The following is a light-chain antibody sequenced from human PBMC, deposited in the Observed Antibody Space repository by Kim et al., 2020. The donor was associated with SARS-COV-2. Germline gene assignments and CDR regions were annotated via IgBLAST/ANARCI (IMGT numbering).Light chain of an antibody. CDR3: QQYYWPPLT. V-gene: IGKV3-15*01. CDR1: QSVGSD. CDR2: GAS. J-gene: IGKJ4*01. Sequence: EIVMTQSPATLSVSPGERATLSCRASQSVGSDLAWYQQKPGQPPRLLIYGASTRATSIPARFSGSGSGTEFTLTISSLQSEDFAIYYCQQYYWPPLTFGGGTKVDIK.